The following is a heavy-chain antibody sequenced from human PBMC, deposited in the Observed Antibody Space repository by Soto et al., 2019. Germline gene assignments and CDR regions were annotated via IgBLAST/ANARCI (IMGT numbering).Heavy chain of an antibody. J-gene: IGHJ2*01. CDR3: ARGMGRYFDL. CDR2: LSASGRT. CDR1: GDSIGNFY. V-gene: IGHV4-4*07. Sequence: SETLSLTCAISGDSIGNFYWSWIRQPAGKGLESLGRLSASGRTNYSPSLQSRVTMSLDRSKNRFSLRLTSVSAADTAVYFCARGMGRYFDLWGRGXLVTVLS. D-gene: IGHD2-8*01.